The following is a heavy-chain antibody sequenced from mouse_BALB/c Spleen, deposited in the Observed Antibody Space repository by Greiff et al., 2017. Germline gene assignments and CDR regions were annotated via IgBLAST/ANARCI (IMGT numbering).Heavy chain of an antibody. J-gene: IGHJ2*01. D-gene: IGHD1-1*01. CDR2: IYPGNSDT. CDR3: TRASFTTVVATDY. Sequence: EVQLQQSGTVLARPGASVKMSCKASGYTFTSYWMHWVKQRPGQGLEWIGAIYPGNSDTSYNQKFKGKAKLTAVTSTSTAYMELSSLTNEDSAVYYCTRASFTTVVATDYWGQGTTLTVSS. CDR1: GYTFTSYW. V-gene: IGHV1-5*01.